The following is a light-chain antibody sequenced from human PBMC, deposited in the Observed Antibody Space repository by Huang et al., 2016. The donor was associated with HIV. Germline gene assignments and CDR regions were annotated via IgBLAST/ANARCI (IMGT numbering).Light chain of an antibody. CDR1: QVISSY. CDR3: QQTYRTPPYT. Sequence: DIQMTQSPSSLSASIGDRVTITCRASQVISSYLNWYQQKPGKAPKLLIYCTSNLQRGVPSRFSGSGSGTDFTLTISSLQPEDIATYYCQQTYRTPPYTFGQGTKLEIK. J-gene: IGKJ2*01. CDR2: CTS. V-gene: IGKV1-39*01.